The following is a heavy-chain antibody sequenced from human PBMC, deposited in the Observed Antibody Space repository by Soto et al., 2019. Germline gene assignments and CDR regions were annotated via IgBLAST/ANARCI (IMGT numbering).Heavy chain of an antibody. D-gene: IGHD3-10*01. CDR3: ARAGFGELLLPDY. J-gene: IGHJ4*02. V-gene: IGHV4-39*01. Sequence: QLQLQESGPGLVKPSETLSLTCTVSGGSISSSSYYWGWIRQPPGKGLEWIGSIYYSGSTYYNPSLKSRVTISVDTSKNQFSLKLSSVTAADTAVYYCARAGFGELLLPDYWGQGTLVTVSS. CDR2: IYYSGST. CDR1: GGSISSSSYY.